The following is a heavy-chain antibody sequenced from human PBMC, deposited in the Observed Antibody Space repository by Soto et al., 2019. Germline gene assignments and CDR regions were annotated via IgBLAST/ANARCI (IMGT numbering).Heavy chain of an antibody. V-gene: IGHV1-69*13. CDR2: IIPIFGTA. CDR1: GGTFSSYA. CDR3: AREGDPAMVLDD. Sequence: GASVKVSCKASGGTFSSYAISWVRQAPGQGLEWMGGIIPIFGTANYAQKFQGRVTITADESTSTAYMELSSLRSEDTAVYYCAREGDPAMVLDDWGQGTLVTVDS. D-gene: IGHD5-18*01. J-gene: IGHJ4*02.